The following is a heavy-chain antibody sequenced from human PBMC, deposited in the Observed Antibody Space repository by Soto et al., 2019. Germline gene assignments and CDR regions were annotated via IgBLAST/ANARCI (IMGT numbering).Heavy chain of an antibody. V-gene: IGHV1-18*01. Sequence: GASVKVSCKASGYTFTSYGISWVRQAPGQGLEWMGWISAYNGNTNYAQKLQGRVTMTTDTSTSTAYMELRSLRSDDTAVYYCASRDYDYGDADAFDIWGQGTMVTVSS. D-gene: IGHD4-17*01. CDR3: ASRDYDYGDADAFDI. CDR1: GYTFTSYG. J-gene: IGHJ3*02. CDR2: ISAYNGNT.